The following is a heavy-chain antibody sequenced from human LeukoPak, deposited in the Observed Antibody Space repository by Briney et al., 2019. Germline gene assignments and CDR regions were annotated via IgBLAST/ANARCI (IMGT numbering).Heavy chain of an antibody. CDR3: ARGRGWTYDS. Sequence: GGSLRLSCAASGFTFTNDFMTWVRQAPGKGLEWVANMRVDGSDIHYVDSVKGRFTISSDNARNSLYLQMNTLRAEDTAVYYCARGRGWTYDSWGRGTLVTVSS. CDR2: MRVDGSDI. V-gene: IGHV3-7*04. CDR1: GFTFTNDF. J-gene: IGHJ4*02. D-gene: IGHD6-19*01.